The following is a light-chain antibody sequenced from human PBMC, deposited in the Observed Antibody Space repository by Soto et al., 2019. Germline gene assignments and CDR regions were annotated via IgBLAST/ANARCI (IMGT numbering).Light chain of an antibody. CDR3: QQYGSSRT. V-gene: IGKV3-15*01. CDR1: QSFSSN. J-gene: IGKJ1*01. Sequence: EIVMTQSLASLSVSPGGRATLSCRASQSFSSNLSWYQQKPGQAPRLLIYGASTRATGIPGRFSGSGSGTEFTLTISRLEPEDFAVYYCQQYGSSRTFGQGTKVDIK. CDR2: GAS.